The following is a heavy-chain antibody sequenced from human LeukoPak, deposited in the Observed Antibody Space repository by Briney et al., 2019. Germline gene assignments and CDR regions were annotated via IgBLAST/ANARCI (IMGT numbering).Heavy chain of an antibody. D-gene: IGHD3-10*01. J-gene: IGHJ5*02. Sequence: ASVKVSCKASGYTFTGYYIHWVRQAPGQGLECMGWINPNSGGTNYAQKFQGRVTMTRDTSISTAYMEPSRLRSDDTAVYYCGRGGSGSYFSWLDPWGQGTLVTISS. CDR1: GYTFTGYY. V-gene: IGHV1-2*02. CDR3: GRGGSGSYFSWLDP. CDR2: INPNSGGT.